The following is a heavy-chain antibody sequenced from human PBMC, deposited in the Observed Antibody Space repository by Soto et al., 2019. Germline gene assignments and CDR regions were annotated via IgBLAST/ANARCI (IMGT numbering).Heavy chain of an antibody. CDR3: AKLGPIINMEIDY. V-gene: IGHV3-23*01. D-gene: IGHD3-10*01. J-gene: IGHJ4*02. CDR2: ITDTGVNT. CDR1: GFTFSSYA. Sequence: LRLSCAASGFTFSSYAMNWVRQAPGKGLEWVSTITDTGVNTYYANSVKGRFTISRDNSKNTLYLQMNSLRAEDTAVYYCAKLGPIINMEIDYWGQGTLVTVSS.